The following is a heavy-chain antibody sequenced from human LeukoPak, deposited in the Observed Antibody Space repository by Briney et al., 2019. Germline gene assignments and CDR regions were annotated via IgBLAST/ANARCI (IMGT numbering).Heavy chain of an antibody. CDR3: ATVSSSGYYYDLDY. Sequence: ASVKVSCKVSGYTLTELSMHWVRQAPGKGLEWMGGFDPEDGETIYAQKFQGRVTMTEDTSTDTAYMELSSLRSEDTAVYYCATVSSSGYYYDLDYWGQGTLVTVSS. V-gene: IGHV1-24*01. CDR2: FDPEDGET. CDR1: GYTLTELS. D-gene: IGHD3-22*01. J-gene: IGHJ4*02.